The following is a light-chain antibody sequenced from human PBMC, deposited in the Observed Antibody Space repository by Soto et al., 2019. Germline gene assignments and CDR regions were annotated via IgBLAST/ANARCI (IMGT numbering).Light chain of an antibody. Sequence: QSALPQPASVSGSPGQSITISCTGTSSDVGGYKYVSWYQQHTGKAPKLMIFEVSNRPSGVSNRFSGSKSGNTASLTISGLQAEDEADYYCSSYTTSRNYFLGTGTKVTVL. CDR1: SSDVGGYKY. CDR2: EVS. J-gene: IGLJ1*01. CDR3: SSYTTSRNYF. V-gene: IGLV2-14*01.